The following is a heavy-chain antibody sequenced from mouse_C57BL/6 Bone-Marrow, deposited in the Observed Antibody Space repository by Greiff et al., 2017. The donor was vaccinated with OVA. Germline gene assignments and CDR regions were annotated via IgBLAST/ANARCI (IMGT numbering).Heavy chain of an antibody. Sequence: VQLQQSGAELVMPGASVKLSCKASGYTFTSYWMHWVKQRPGQGLEWIGEIDPSDSYTNYNQKFKGKSTLTVDKSSSTAYMQLSSLTSEDSAVYYCARDPPLYDGYYDWYFDVWGTGTTVTVSS. CDR3: ARDPPLYDGYYDWYFDV. D-gene: IGHD2-3*01. CDR2: IDPSDSYT. J-gene: IGHJ1*03. CDR1: GYTFTSYW. V-gene: IGHV1-69*01.